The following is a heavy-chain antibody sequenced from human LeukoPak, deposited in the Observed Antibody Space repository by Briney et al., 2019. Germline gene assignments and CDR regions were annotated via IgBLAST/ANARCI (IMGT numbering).Heavy chain of an antibody. CDR3: AKGPDYGDYNWFDP. CDR2: IKQDGSEK. CDR1: GFTFSSYW. J-gene: IGHJ5*02. V-gene: IGHV3-7*03. D-gene: IGHD4-17*01. Sequence: PGGSLRLSCAASGFTFSSYWMNWVRQAPGKGLEWVANIKQDGSEKYYVDSVKGRLTISRDNAKNSLYLQMNSLRAEDTAVYYCAKGPDYGDYNWFDPWGQGTLVTVSS.